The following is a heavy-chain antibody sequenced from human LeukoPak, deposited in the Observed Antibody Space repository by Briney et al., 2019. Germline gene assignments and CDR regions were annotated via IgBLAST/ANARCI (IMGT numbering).Heavy chain of an antibody. Sequence: ASVKVSCKASGYTFTSYGISWVRQAPGQGLEWMGWISAYNGNINYAQKLQGRVTMTRDTSTSTVYMELSSLRSEDTAVYYCARDGYNMPDDYWGQGTLVTVSS. CDR2: ISAYNGNI. CDR3: ARDGYNMPDDY. CDR1: GYTFTSYG. J-gene: IGHJ4*02. D-gene: IGHD5-24*01. V-gene: IGHV1-18*01.